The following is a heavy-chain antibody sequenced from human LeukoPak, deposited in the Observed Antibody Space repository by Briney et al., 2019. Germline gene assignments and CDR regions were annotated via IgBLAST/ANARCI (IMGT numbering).Heavy chain of an antibody. CDR2: TNHSGST. D-gene: IGHD6-13*01. J-gene: IGHJ4*02. V-gene: IGHV4-34*01. CDR1: GGSFSGYY. Sequence: SETLSLTCAVYGGSFSGYYWSWIRHPPGKGLDWIGETNHSGSTNYNPSLKSRVTIPVDTSKNQFSLKLSSVTAADTVVYYCARSIVAAATIDYGGQGTLVPVSS. CDR3: ARSIVAAATIDY.